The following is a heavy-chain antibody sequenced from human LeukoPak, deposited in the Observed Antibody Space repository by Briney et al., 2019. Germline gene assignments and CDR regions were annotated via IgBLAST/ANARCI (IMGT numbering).Heavy chain of an antibody. CDR1: GLTVSSNY. D-gene: IGHD3-22*01. Sequence: GGSLRLSCAASGLTVSSNYMNWVRQAPGKGLEWVSVIYSGGSTCYADSVKGRFTISRDNSKNTLYLQMNSLRAEDTAVYYCARDYYDSSGYSGAFDIWGQGTMVTVSS. V-gene: IGHV3-66*01. CDR3: ARDYYDSSGYSGAFDI. CDR2: IYSGGST. J-gene: IGHJ3*02.